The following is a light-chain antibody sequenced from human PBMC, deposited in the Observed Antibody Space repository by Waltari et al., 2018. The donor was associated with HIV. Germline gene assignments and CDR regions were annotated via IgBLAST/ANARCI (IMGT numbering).Light chain of an antibody. CDR1: QPVSSIR. J-gene: IGKJ1*01. V-gene: IGKV3-20*01. Sequence: DTALTQSPGTLSLSPGEGAILSCSTSQPVSSIRLAWYQQKPYQAPRLLVYGASTRAAGIPDRFSGSGSGADFTLSISRLVPEDFAVYYCHQYGSLPETFGQGTKV. CDR3: HQYGSLPET. CDR2: GAS.